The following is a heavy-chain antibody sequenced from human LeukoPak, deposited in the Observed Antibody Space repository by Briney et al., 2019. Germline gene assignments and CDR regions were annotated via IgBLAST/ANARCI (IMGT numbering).Heavy chain of an antibody. J-gene: IGHJ4*02. CDR2: INPSGGSA. CDR1: GYTFTSYY. V-gene: IGHV1-46*01. Sequence: AAVKKICKASGYTFTSYYMHWVRQAPGQGLEWMGIINPSGGSASYAQKFQGRVTMTRDTSTSTVYMGLSSLRSEDTAVYYCARDFEQWLVQGFDYWGQGTLVTVSS. CDR3: ARDFEQWLVQGFDY. D-gene: IGHD6-19*01.